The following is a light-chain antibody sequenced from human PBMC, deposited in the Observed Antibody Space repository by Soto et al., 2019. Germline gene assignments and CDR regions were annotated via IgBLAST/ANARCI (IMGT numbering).Light chain of an antibody. CDR3: GSWDGSLKTYV. V-gene: IGLV1-51*01. Sequence: VLTQPPSVSAAPGQKVTISCSGGSSSIGNYYVSWYQQLPGVAPKLLIFASDKRPSGIPDRFSGSQSGASGTLDITGLQTGDEADYYCGSWDGSLKTYVGGTGTKLTGL. CDR1: SSSIGNYY. J-gene: IGLJ1*01. CDR2: ASD.